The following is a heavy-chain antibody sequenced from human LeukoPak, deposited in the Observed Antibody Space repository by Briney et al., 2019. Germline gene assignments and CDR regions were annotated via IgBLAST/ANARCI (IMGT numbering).Heavy chain of an antibody. CDR3: AREASTRIVAPTDACDI. CDR1: GYTFTSYG. J-gene: IGHJ3*02. CDR2: ISAYNGNT. Sequence: ASVKVSCKASGYTFTSYGISWVRQAPGQGLEWMGWISAYNGNTNYAQKLQGRVTMTTDTSTSTAYMELRSLRSDDTAVYYCAREASTRIVAPTDACDIWGQGTMVTVSS. D-gene: IGHD3-22*01. V-gene: IGHV1-18*01.